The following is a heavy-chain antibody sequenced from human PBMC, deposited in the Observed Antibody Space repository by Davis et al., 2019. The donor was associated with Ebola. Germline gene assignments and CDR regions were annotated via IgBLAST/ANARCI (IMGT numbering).Heavy chain of an antibody. CDR1: GFTFSSYG. CDR2: ISYVGSNK. Sequence: PGGSLRLSCAASGFTFSSYGMHWVRQAPGKGLEWVAVISYVGSNKYYADSVKGRFTISRDNSKNTLYLQMNSLRAEDTAVYYCAKEFTMVRGVPWFDPWGQGTLVTVSS. J-gene: IGHJ5*02. D-gene: IGHD3-10*01. CDR3: AKEFTMVRGVPWFDP. V-gene: IGHV3-30*18.